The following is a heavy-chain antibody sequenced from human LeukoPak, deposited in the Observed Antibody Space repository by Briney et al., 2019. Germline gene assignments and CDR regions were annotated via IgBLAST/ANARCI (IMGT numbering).Heavy chain of an antibody. J-gene: IGHJ4*02. CDR2: VLYDGSNK. CDR1: GFSFSSYG. V-gene: IGHV3-30*18. CDR3: AKAYYYDSSGYYPADY. D-gene: IGHD3-22*01. Sequence: GGSLRLSCASSGFSFSSYGMHWVRQAPGKGLEWVAVVLYDGSNKYYADSVKGRFTISRDNSKNTLYLQMNSLRAEDTAVYFCAKAYYYDSSGYYPADYWGQGTLVTASS.